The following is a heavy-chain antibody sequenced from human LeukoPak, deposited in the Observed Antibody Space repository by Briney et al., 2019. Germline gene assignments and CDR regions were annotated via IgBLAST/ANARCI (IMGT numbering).Heavy chain of an antibody. V-gene: IGHV1-69*13. CDR1: GGTFSSYA. D-gene: IGHD3-10*01. Sequence: AASVKVSCKASGGTFSSYAISWVRQAPGQGLEWMGGIIPIFGTANYAQKFQGRVTITADESTSTAYMELSSLRSEDTAVYYCARTIISTMVRGVKNGMDVWGQGTTVTVSS. J-gene: IGHJ6*02. CDR3: ARTIISTMVRGVKNGMDV. CDR2: IIPIFGTA.